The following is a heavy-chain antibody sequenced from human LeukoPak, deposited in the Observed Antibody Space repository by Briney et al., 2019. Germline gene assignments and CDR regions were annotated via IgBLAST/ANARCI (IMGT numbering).Heavy chain of an antibody. J-gene: IGHJ4*02. CDR2: IYWDDDK. CDR3: ALEYYHAVGGINFDS. CDR1: GFSFSTNGVG. Sequence: ESGPTLVNPTQTLTLTCTFSGFSFSTNGVGVGWIRQPPGKALEWLAAIYWDDDKPYSPSLKNRFTITKDPSKNQVVLSMTNMDPVDTATYYCALEYYHAVGGINFDSWGQGILVTVSS. D-gene: IGHD3-10*01. V-gene: IGHV2-5*02.